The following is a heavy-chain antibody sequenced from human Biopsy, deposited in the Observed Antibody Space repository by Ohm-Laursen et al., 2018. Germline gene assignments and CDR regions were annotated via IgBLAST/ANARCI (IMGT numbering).Heavy chain of an antibody. CDR3: ARATNSTGWPYYYFYGMDV. CDR1: GESFNGYY. Sequence: SETLSLTCTVYGESFNGYYWSWIRRTPGKGLEWIGYIYYSGSTNYNPSLKSRVTISVDTSKNQFSLRLNSVTAADTAVYYCARATNSTGWPYYYFYGMDVWGQGTTVTVSS. D-gene: IGHD2/OR15-2a*01. J-gene: IGHJ6*02. V-gene: IGHV4-59*01. CDR2: IYYSGST.